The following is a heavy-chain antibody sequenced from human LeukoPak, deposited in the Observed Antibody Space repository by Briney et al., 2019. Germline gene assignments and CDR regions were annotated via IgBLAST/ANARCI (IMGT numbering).Heavy chain of an antibody. Sequence: ASVKVSCKASGYTFTGYYMHWVRQAPGQGLEWMGRINPNSGGTNYAQKFQGRVTMTRDTSISTAYMELSRLRPDDTAVYYCARGTYYYDSSGYSGTDYWGQGTLVTVSS. CDR3: ARGTYYYDSSGYSGTDY. D-gene: IGHD3-22*01. CDR2: INPNSGGT. V-gene: IGHV1-2*06. J-gene: IGHJ4*02. CDR1: GYTFTGYY.